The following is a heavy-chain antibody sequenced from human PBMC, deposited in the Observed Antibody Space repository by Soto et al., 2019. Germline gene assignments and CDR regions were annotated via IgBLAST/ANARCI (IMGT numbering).Heavy chain of an antibody. CDR1: GYTFTSYG. J-gene: IGHJ6*02. V-gene: IGHV1-18*01. D-gene: IGHD3-3*01. CDR2: ISAYNGNT. CDR3: ARDGYDFWSGYSATDGMDV. Sequence: ASVKVSCKASGYTFTSYGISWVRQAPGQGLEWMGWISAYNGNTNYAQKLQGRVTMTTDTSTSTAYMELRSLRSDDTAVYYCARDGYDFWSGYSATDGMDVWGQGTTVNVS.